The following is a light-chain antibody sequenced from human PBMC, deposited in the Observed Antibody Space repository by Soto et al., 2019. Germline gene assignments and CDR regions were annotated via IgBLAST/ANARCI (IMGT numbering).Light chain of an antibody. Sequence: QSALTQPASVSGSPGQSSTLSCTGTSSDVGGYNYVSWYQQHPGNAPKLMIYDVSNLPSGVSNRFSGSKSSTTASLTISGLQAADEADYYCSSYTSSSALLYVFGTGTKLTVL. CDR2: DVS. CDR1: SSDVGGYNY. V-gene: IGLV2-14*03. CDR3: SSYTSSSALLYV. J-gene: IGLJ1*01.